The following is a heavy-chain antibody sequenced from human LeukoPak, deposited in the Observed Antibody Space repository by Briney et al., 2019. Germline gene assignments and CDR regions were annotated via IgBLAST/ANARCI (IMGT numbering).Heavy chain of an antibody. CDR3: AKDVPGGWWYFDL. V-gene: IGHV3-23*01. Sequence: GGSLRLSCAASGFTFRSYAMSWVRQVPGKRLEWVSAIGGSGDSTYYADSVKGRFTISRDNSKSTLFLQMNSLRAEDTAVYYCAKDVPGGWWYFDLWGRGTLVTVSS. J-gene: IGHJ2*01. CDR2: IGGSGDST. D-gene: IGHD6-19*01. CDR1: GFTFRSYA.